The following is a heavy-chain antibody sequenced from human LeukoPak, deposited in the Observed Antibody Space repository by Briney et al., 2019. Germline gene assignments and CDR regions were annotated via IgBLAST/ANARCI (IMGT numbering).Heavy chain of an antibody. V-gene: IGHV4-30-2*01. Sequence: SETLSLTCTVSGGSISSGGYYWSWIRQPPGKGLEWIGYIYHSGSTYYNPSLKSRVTISVDRSKNQFSLKLSSVTAADTAVYYCATSGLPFGRMWLPDLDAFDIWGQGTMVTVSS. J-gene: IGHJ3*02. CDR3: ATSGLPFGRMWLPDLDAFDI. D-gene: IGHD3-16*01. CDR2: IYHSGST. CDR1: GGSISSGGYY.